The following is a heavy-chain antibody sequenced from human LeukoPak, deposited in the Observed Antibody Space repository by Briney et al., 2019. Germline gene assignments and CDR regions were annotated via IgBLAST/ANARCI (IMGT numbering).Heavy chain of an antibody. CDR2: ISSSSSTI. CDR1: GFTVSSNS. CDR3: VRDLDSVAFF. V-gene: IGHV3-48*01. Sequence: GGSLRLSCTVSGFTVSSNSMNWVRQAPGKGLEWVSYISSSSSTISYADSVKGRFTISRDNAKNSLYLQMNSLRAEDTAVYYCVRDLDSVAFFWGQGTLVTVSS. D-gene: IGHD1-1*01. J-gene: IGHJ4*02.